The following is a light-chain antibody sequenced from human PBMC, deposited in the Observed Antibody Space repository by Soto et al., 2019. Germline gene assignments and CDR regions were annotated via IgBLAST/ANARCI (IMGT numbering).Light chain of an antibody. CDR3: LKYTKDAPGT. J-gene: IGKJ1*01. CDR1: QDISQY. V-gene: IGKV1-27*01. CDR2: YAS. Sequence: DIQMTQSPSSLSASVGDRVTLTCRASQDISQYLAWYQQRTGKVPKLLIYYASTLQSGVPSRFSGSGSGTEFTLTIRSLQPEDVATYYCLKYTKDAPGTFGQGTKVEI.